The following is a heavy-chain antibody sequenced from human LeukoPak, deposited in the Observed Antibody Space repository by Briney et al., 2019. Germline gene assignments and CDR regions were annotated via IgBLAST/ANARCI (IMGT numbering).Heavy chain of an antibody. J-gene: IGHJ4*02. CDR2: IYPDDSDT. CDR3: AIFGDKYGSGSYGDS. D-gene: IGHD3-10*01. CDR1: GYTFSNYW. V-gene: IGHV5-51*01. Sequence: GESLKISCKGFGYTFSNYWIGWVRQMPGKGLEWMGIIYPDDSDTRYSPSFQGQVTISADKSITTAFLQWSSLKASDTAMYYCAIFGDKYGSGSYGDSWGPGTLVTVSS.